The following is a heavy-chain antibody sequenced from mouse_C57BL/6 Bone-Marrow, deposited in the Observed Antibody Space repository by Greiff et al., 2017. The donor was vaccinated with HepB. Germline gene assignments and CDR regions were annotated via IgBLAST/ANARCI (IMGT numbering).Heavy chain of an antibody. CDR1: GYTFTDYN. J-gene: IGHJ2*01. D-gene: IGHD2-1*01. Sequence: VQLQQSGPELVKPGASVKMSCKASGYTFTDYNMHWVKQSHGKSLEWIGYINPNNGGTSYNQKFKGKATLTVNKSSSTAYMELRSLTSEDSAVYYCARGRVYGNYVVFDYWGQGTTLTVSS. CDR2: INPNNGGT. CDR3: ARGRVYGNYVVFDY. V-gene: IGHV1-22*01.